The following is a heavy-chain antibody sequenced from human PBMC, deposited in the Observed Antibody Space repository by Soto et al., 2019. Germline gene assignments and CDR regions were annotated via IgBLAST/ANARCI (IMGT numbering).Heavy chain of an antibody. CDR3: AKDIDSVDYVEVGYFDY. Sequence: GEALKISCAASGFTFSSYAMSWVRQAPGKGLEWGSAISGSGGSTYYADSVKLRFTISRDNSKNTLYLQMNSLRAEDTGAYYGAKDIDSVDYVEVGYFDYWGQGTLVTVSS. CDR2: ISGSGGST. J-gene: IGHJ4*02. CDR1: GFTFSSYA. V-gene: IGHV3-23*01. D-gene: IGHD4-17*01.